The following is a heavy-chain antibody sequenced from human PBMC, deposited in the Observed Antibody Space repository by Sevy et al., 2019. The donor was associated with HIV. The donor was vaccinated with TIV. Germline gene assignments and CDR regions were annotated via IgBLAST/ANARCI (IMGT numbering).Heavy chain of an antibody. D-gene: IGHD3-22*01. J-gene: IGHJ4*02. CDR2: ISGSGYLT. CDR3: AKEGGGYYYDSSGLFDY. Sequence: GGSLRLSCAASGFTFSSYAMSWVRQAPGKGLEWVSAISGSGYLTYYTDSVKGRFIISRDNSKNTLYLQMNSLRAEDTAVYYCAKEGGGYYYDSSGLFDYWGQGTLVTVSS. CDR1: GFTFSSYA. V-gene: IGHV3-23*01.